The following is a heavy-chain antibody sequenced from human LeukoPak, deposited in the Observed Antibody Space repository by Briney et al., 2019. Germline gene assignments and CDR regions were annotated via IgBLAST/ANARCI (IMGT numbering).Heavy chain of an antibody. V-gene: IGHV1-18*01. D-gene: IGHD3-16*02. CDR2: IRGDNGNT. Sequence: ASVKVSCKASGYTFSNYGISWVRQAPGQGLEWVGWIRGDNGNTNYAQKLQGRVTMTTDTSTSTAYMELRSLGSDETAVYYCAREGRAYDYVWGSYRFAWNWFDPWGQGTLVTVSS. J-gene: IGHJ5*02. CDR1: GYTFSNYG. CDR3: AREGRAYDYVWGSYRFAWNWFDP.